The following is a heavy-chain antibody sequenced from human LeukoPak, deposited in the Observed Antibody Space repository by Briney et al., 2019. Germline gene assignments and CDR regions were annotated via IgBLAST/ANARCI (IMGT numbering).Heavy chain of an antibody. CDR1: GYTFGTSS. CDR2: ISPNNGNT. V-gene: IGHV1-18*01. J-gene: IGHJ3*02. Sequence: ASVKVSCKAFGYTFGTSSITWVRQAPGQRLEWMGWISPNNGNTHYAQGDQGRVTMTTDTSRSTAYMELRSLRSDDTAVYYCTRVRNSNNWWGPFDIWGQGTMVTVSS. CDR3: TRVRNSNNWWGPFDI. D-gene: IGHD1-1*01.